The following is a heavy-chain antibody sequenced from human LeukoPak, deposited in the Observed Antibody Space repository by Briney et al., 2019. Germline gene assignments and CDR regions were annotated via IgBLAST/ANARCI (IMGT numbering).Heavy chain of an antibody. CDR1: GFTFSNAW. J-gene: IGHJ6*03. D-gene: IGHD4-17*01. CDR2: IKSKTDGGTT. Sequence: GGSLRLSCAASGFTFSNAWMSWVRQAPGKGLEWVGRIKSKTDGGTTDYAAPVKGRFTFSRDDSKNTLYLQMNSLKTEDTAEYYCTTDGDYYYYYYMDVWGKGTTVTVSS. CDR3: TTDGDYYYYYYMDV. V-gene: IGHV3-15*01.